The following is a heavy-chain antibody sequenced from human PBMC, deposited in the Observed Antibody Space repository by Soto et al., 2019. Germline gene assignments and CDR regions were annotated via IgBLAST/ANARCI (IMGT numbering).Heavy chain of an antibody. D-gene: IGHD6-13*01. CDR1: GGTFSRHA. J-gene: IGHJ5*02. CDR2: IIPLFGTT. CDR3: ARAAIHGSSWYFWFDT. V-gene: IGHV1-69*01. Sequence: QVQLVQSGSEVKMPVSSVKVSCKTSGGTFSRHAINCVRQAPGQGLELMGGIIPLFGTTNYAQKFKGRVTISADASSSTAYMDLSSLTSEDAAVYYCARAAIHGSSWYFWFDTWGQGTMVTVSS.